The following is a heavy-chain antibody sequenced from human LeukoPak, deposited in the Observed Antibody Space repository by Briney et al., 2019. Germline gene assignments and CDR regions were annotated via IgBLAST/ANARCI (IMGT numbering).Heavy chain of an antibody. CDR1: GYIFAHNG. J-gene: IGHJ6*02. V-gene: IGHV1-46*01. CDR2: INPSGGST. Sequence: ASVKVSCKTSGYIFAHNGISWVRQAPGQGLEWMGIINPSGGSTSYAQKFQGRVTMTRDTSTSTVYMELSSLRSEDTAVYYCARDVPYSSGWSYYYYYGMDVWGQGTTVTVSS. D-gene: IGHD6-19*01. CDR3: ARDVPYSSGWSYYYYYGMDV.